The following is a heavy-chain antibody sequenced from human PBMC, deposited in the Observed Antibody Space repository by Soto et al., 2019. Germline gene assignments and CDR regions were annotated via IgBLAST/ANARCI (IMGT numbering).Heavy chain of an antibody. D-gene: IGHD6-13*01. Sequence: GGPLRLSCAAAGFTFNNYAMNWVSQAPGKGLEWVSSISGSGGSTYYADSVKGRFTISRDNSKNTLYLQMNSLRAEDTAVYYCAKGALGSSSWYDFDYWGQGTLVTVSS. V-gene: IGHV3-23*01. CDR2: ISGSGGST. CDR3: AKGALGSSSWYDFDY. CDR1: GFTFNNYA. J-gene: IGHJ4*02.